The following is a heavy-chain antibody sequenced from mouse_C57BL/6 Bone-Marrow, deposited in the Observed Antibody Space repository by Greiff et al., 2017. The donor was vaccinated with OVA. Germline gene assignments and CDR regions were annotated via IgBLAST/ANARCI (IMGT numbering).Heavy chain of an antibody. CDR3: ARIHTGSLFDY. V-gene: IGHV1-53*01. CDR2: INPSNGGT. J-gene: IGHJ2*01. D-gene: IGHD3-2*02. Sequence: QVQLQQPGTDLVKPGASVKLSCKASGYTFTSYWMPWVKQSPGQGLEWIGNINPSNGGTNYNEKFKSKATLTVDNSSSTAYMQLSSLTSEDAAVYYCARIHTGSLFDYWGQGTTLTVSS. CDR1: GYTFTSYW.